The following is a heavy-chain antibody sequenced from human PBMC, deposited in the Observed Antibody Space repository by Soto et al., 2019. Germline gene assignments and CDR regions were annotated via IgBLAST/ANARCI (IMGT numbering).Heavy chain of an antibody. CDR1: GGSISSGDYY. CDR2: IYYSGST. J-gene: IGHJ4*02. CDR3: ARGEHYYDRKWKGLDY. Sequence: QVQLQESGPGLVKPSQTLSLTCTVSGGSISSGDYYWSWIRQPPGKGLEWIGYIYYSGSTYYNPSLPSRVTISVYTSTTQFSLQLSSVTAADTAVYSCARGEHYYDRKWKGLDYWGQGTLVTVSS. D-gene: IGHD3-10*02. V-gene: IGHV4-30-4*01.